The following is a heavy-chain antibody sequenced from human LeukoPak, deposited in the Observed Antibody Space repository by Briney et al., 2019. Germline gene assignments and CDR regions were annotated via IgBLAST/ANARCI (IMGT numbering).Heavy chain of an antibody. CDR3: AKDVEYSSSSNAAFDI. Sequence: PGGSLRLSCAASGFTFSSYAMSWVRQAPGKGLEWVSAISGSGGSTYYADSVKGRFTISRDNSKNTLYLQMNSLRAEDTAVYYCAKDVEYSSSSNAAFDIWGQGTMVTVSS. CDR2: ISGSGGST. D-gene: IGHD6-6*01. CDR1: GFTFSSYA. J-gene: IGHJ3*02. V-gene: IGHV3-23*01.